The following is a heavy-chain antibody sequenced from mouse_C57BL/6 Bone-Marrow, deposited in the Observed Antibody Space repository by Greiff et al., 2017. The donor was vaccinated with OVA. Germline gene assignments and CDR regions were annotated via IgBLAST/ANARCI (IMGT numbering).Heavy chain of an antibody. CDR1: GYTFTSYW. V-gene: IGHV1-69*01. D-gene: IGHD1-1*01. J-gene: IGHJ2*01. CDR2: IDPSDSYT. CDR3: ARWVTTVVAEYYFDY. Sequence: QVQLQQPGAELVMPGASVKLSCKASGYTFTSYWMHWVKQRPGQGLEWIGEIDPSDSYTNYNQKFKGKSTLTVDKSSSTAYMQLSSLTSEDSAVYYCARWVTTVVAEYYFDYWGQGTTLTVSS.